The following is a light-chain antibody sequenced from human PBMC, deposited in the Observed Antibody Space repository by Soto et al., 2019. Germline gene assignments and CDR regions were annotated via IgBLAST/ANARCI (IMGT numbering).Light chain of an antibody. CDR2: DAS. V-gene: IGKV1-5*02. CDR1: QSVSTR. CDR3: QQYSVYWT. J-gene: IGKJ1*01. Sequence: LSASVGDRVTIICRASQSVSTRLAWYQQKPGKAPKVLIYDASSWAGGVPSRFTGSGSGTEFTLTINSLQPDDFATYYCQQYSVYWTFGQGTKVDI.